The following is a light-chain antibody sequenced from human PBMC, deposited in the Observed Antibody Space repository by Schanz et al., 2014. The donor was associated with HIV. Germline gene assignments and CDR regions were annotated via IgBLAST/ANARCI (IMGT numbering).Light chain of an antibody. CDR2: EVN. Sequence: QSALTQPPSASGSPGQSVTISCTGTSSDVGGYYYVSWYQQHPGKAPKLMIYEVNKRPSGVPDRFSGSKSGNTASLTVSGLQAEDEADYYCSSYEGSNNWVFGTGTKLTVL. V-gene: IGLV2-8*01. CDR1: SSDVGGYYY. CDR3: SSYEGSNNWV. J-gene: IGLJ1*01.